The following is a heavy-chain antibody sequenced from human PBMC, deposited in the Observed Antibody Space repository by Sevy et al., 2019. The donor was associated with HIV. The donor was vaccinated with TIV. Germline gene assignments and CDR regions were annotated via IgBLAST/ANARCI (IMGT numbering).Heavy chain of an antibody. J-gene: IGHJ4*02. CDR3: AKQPDY. Sequence: GGSLRLSCEVPASTFSSYAMSWVRQAPGKGLEWVSAISRVGDNTYYADSVKGRFTISRDNSKNTLYLQRNSLRGDDTAVYYCAKQPDYWGRGTLVTVSS. V-gene: IGHV3-23*01. CDR1: ASTFSSYA. CDR2: ISRVGDNT.